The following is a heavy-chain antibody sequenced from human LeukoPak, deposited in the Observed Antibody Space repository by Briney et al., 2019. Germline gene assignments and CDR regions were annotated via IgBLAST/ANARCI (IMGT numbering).Heavy chain of an antibody. CDR1: GYTLTELS. CDR3: ATDGIWNDVGFWFDP. D-gene: IGHD1-1*01. V-gene: IGHV1-24*01. J-gene: IGHJ5*02. CDR2: FDPEDGET. Sequence: ASVKVSCRVSGYTLTELSMHWVRQAPGKGLEWMGGFDPEDGETIYAQKFQGRVTMTEDTSTDTAYMELSSLRSEHTAVYYCATDGIWNDVGFWFDPWGQGTLVTVSS.